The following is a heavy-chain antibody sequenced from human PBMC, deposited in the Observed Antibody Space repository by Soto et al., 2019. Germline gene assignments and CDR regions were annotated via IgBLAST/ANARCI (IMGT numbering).Heavy chain of an antibody. J-gene: IGHJ6*04. CDR1: GYTFTRSG. CDR3: ARGGGAPDYYSVMAV. Sequence: ASVKVSCKASGYTFTRSGISWVRQAPGQGPEWMGWISSYNGDTNYAQTFQGRVTMTTDTSTSTAYMELRSLRSGDTAVYYCARGGGAPDYYSVMAVGGKGPRVTVP. CDR2: ISSYNGDT. D-gene: IGHD3-10*01. V-gene: IGHV1-18*01.